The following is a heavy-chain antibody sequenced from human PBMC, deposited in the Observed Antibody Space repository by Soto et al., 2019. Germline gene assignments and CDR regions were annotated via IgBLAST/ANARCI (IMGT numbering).Heavy chain of an antibody. CDR1: GGTFSSYG. D-gene: IGHD3-3*01. J-gene: IGHJ6*02. Sequence: QVQLVQSGAEVKKPGSSVKVCSKASGGTFSSYGISWVRQAPGQGLEWMGGIIPIIGTANYAQKFQGRVTITADESTSTAYMELSSLRSEDTAVYYCARPTYYDFWSGYQTGYYYYGMDVWGQGTTVTVSS. V-gene: IGHV1-69*12. CDR3: ARPTYYDFWSGYQTGYYYYGMDV. CDR2: IIPIIGTA.